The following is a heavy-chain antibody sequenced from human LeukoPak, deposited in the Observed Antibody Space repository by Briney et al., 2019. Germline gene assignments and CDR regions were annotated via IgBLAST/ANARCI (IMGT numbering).Heavy chain of an antibody. D-gene: IGHD2-15*01. CDR1: GFTFSSYG. CDR2: ISYDGSNK. CDR3: AKDYCSGGSCSNGMDV. V-gene: IGHV3-30*18. J-gene: IGHJ6*02. Sequence: GRSLRLSCAASGFTFSSYGMHWVRQAPGKGLEWVAVISYDGSNKYYADSVKGRFTISRDNSKSTLYLQMNSLRVEDTAVYYCAKDYCSGGSCSNGMDVWGQGTTVTVSS.